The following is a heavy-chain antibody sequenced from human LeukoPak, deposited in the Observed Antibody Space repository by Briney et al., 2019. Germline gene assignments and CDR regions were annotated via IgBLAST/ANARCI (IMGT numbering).Heavy chain of an antibody. V-gene: IGHV1-69*05. CDR2: IIPIFGTA. Sequence: SVKVSCKASGGTFSSYAISGVRQAPGQGLEWMGRIIPIFGTANYAQKFQGRVTITTDESTSTAYMELSSLRSEDTAVYYCARVHPPYGDYEVFWFDPWGQGTLVTVSS. CDR1: GGTFSSYA. CDR3: ARVHPPYGDYEVFWFDP. D-gene: IGHD4-17*01. J-gene: IGHJ5*02.